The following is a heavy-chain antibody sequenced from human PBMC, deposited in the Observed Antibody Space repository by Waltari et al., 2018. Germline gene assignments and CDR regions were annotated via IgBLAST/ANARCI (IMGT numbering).Heavy chain of an antibody. V-gene: IGHV5-10-1*03. Sequence: EVQLVQSGAEVKKPGESLRISCKGSGYSFTSYWISWVRQMPGKGLEWMGRIDPSDSYTNYTPSCQGHVNISAEKSISTADLQWGSLKAADTAMYYCAVTRGDYPDYYYYGMDVWGQGTTVTVSS. J-gene: IGHJ6*02. CDR3: AVTRGDYPDYYYYGMDV. D-gene: IGHD4-17*01. CDR1: GYSFTSYW. CDR2: IDPSDSYT.